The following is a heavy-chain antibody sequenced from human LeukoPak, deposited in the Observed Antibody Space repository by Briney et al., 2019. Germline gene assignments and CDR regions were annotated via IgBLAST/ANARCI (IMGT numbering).Heavy chain of an antibody. CDR3: ARDSPAYGDYELFDY. J-gene: IGHJ4*02. Sequence: SETLSLTCAVYGGSFSGYYWSWIRQPAGKGLEWIGRIYTSGSTNYNPSLKSRVTMSVDTSKNQFSLKLSSVTAADTAVYYCARDSPAYGDYELFDYWGQGTLVTVSS. CDR2: IYTSGST. CDR1: GGSFSGYY. D-gene: IGHD4-17*01. V-gene: IGHV4-4*07.